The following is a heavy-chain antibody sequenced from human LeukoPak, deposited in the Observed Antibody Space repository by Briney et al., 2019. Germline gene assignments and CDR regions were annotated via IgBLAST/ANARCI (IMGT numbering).Heavy chain of an antibody. J-gene: IGHJ4*02. CDR3: VRDLEHY. V-gene: IGHV3-21*01. CDR2: IRSSSSYI. Sequence: GGSLRLSCSASGFTFSGYCMNWVRQAPGKGLEWVSCIRSSSSYIYYADSVKGRFTISRDNAKNSLYLQMNSLRAEDTAVYYCVRDLEHYWGQGTLVTVSS. D-gene: IGHD3-3*01. CDR1: GFTFSGYC.